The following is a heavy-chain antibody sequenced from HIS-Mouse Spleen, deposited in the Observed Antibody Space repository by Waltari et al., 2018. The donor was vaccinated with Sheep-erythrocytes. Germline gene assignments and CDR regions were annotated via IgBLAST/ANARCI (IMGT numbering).Heavy chain of an antibody. CDR2: ISRSSSYI. V-gene: IGHV3-21*01. J-gene: IGHJ4*02. CDR1: GFSFRIYS. CDR3: ARVASGATFDY. D-gene: IGHD1-26*01. Sequence: EVQLVESGGGLVKPGGSLRLPCAAPGFSFRIYSMPLVRQAPGKGLEWVSSISRSSSYIYYADSVKGRFTISRDNAKNSLYLQMNSLRAEDTAVYYCARVASGATFDYWGQGTLVTVSS.